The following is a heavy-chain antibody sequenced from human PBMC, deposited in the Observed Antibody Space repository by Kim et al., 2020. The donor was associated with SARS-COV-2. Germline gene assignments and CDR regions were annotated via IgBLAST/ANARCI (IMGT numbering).Heavy chain of an antibody. CDR1: GGSISSYY. CDR2: IYYSGST. CDR3: ARDHSEYGMDV. V-gene: IGHV4-59*13. D-gene: IGHD2-21*01. J-gene: IGHJ6*02. Sequence: SETLSLTCTVSGGSISSYYWSWIRQPPGKGLEWIGYIYYSGSTNYNPSLMSRVTISVDTFKNQFSLKLSSVTAADTAVYYCARDHSEYGMDVWGQGTTVTVSS.